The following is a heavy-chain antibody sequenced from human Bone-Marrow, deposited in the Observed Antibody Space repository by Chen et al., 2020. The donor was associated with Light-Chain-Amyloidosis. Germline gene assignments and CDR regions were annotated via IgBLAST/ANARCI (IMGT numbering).Heavy chain of an antibody. D-gene: IGHD2-2*02. CDR1: GFTFSSYA. CDR3: AKSLRGECTSCYTPFYY. J-gene: IGHJ4*02. CDR2: ISGSVVST. V-gene: IGHV3-23*01. Sequence: EVQLLESGGGLVQPGGSLRLSCAASGFTFSSYAMSWVRQAPGKGLEWVSAISGSVVSTYSADSVKGRFTISRDNSKNTLYLQMNSLRAEDTAVYYCAKSLRGECTSCYTPFYYCGQGTLVTVSS.